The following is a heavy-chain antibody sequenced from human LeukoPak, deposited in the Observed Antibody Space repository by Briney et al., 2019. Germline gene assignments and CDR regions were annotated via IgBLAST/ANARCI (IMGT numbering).Heavy chain of an antibody. V-gene: IGHV5-51*01. CDR2: IYPGDSDT. D-gene: IGHD3-10*01. CDR1: GYSFTSYW. J-gene: IGHJ6*03. Sequence: GESLKISCKGSGYSFTSYWIGWVRQMPGKGLEWMGIIYPGDSDTRYSPSFQGQVTITADKSISTAYLQWSSLKASDTAMYYCARTGRAEPRFGELSLYYYMDVWGKGTTVTVSS. CDR3: ARTGRAEPRFGELSLYYYMDV.